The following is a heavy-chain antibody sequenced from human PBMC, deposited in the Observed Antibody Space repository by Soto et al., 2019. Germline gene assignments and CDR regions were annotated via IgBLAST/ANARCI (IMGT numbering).Heavy chain of an antibody. CDR1: GYSFTSYW. CDR2: IYPGDSDT. V-gene: IGHV5-51*01. CDR3: ARLRDYYYYYMDV. D-gene: IGHD4-17*01. Sequence: GESLRISCRGSGYSFTSYWIGWVRQMPGKGLEWMGIIYPGDSDTRYSPSFQGQVTISADKSISTAYLQWSSLKASDTAMYYCARLRDYYYYYMDVWGKGTTVTVSS. J-gene: IGHJ6*03.